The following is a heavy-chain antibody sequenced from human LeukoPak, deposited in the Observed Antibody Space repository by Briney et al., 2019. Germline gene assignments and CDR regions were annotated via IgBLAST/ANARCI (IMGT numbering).Heavy chain of an antibody. CDR2: IKSKTDGGTT. CDR3: TTYIVVVPAAAR. V-gene: IGHV3-15*01. CDR1: GSTFSNAW. D-gene: IGHD2-2*01. J-gene: IGHJ4*02. Sequence: GGSLRLSCAASGSTFSNAWMSWVRQAPGKGLEWVGRIKSKTDGGTTDYAAPVKGRFTISRDDSKNTLYLQMNSLKTEDTAVYYCTTYIVVVPAAARWGQGTLVTVSS.